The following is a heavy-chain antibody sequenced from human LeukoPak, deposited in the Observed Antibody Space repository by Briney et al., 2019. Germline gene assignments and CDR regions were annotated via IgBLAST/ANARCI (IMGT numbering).Heavy chain of an antibody. V-gene: IGHV1-18*01. Sequence: ASVKVSCKASGYTFTSYGISWVRQAPGQGLEWMGWISAYNGNTNYARKLQGRVTMTTDTSTSTAYMELRSLGSDDTAVYYCAREDNGYYSDYYMDVWGKGTTVTVSS. CDR3: AREDNGYYSDYYMDV. D-gene: IGHD5-12*01. CDR2: ISAYNGNT. CDR1: GYTFTSYG. J-gene: IGHJ6*03.